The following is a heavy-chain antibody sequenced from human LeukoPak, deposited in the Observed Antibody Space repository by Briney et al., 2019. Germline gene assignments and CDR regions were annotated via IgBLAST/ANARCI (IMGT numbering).Heavy chain of an antibody. V-gene: IGHV3-7*01. Sequence: GGSLRLSCAASGFTFSSYWMSWVRQAPGKGLEWVVNIKQDGGEEYYVDSVKGRFTISRDNAKNSLFLQMNSLRAEDTAVYYCTRLGGSYYTYWGQGTLVTVSS. CDR2: IKQDGGEE. CDR1: GFTFSSYW. CDR3: TRLGGSYYTY. J-gene: IGHJ4*02. D-gene: IGHD1-26*01.